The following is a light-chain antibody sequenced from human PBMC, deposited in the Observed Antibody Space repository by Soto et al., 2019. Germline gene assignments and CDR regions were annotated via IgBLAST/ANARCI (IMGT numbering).Light chain of an antibody. Sequence: EIVMTQSPGTLSLSPGERATLSCRACQSVSSSYLAWYQQRPGQAPRVVIYCASSRATGIPYRFSGSGSGTDFTLTIRRLEPEDFAVYYCQQHGSSPRTFGQGTKVDIK. CDR2: CAS. J-gene: IGKJ1*01. CDR3: QQHGSSPRT. CDR1: QSVSSSY. V-gene: IGKV3-20*01.